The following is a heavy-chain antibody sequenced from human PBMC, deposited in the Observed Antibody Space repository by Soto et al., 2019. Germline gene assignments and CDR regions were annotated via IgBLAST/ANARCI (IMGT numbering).Heavy chain of an antibody. CDR3: AMSLTIQRWYY. CDR2: IYSGGNT. D-gene: IGHD5-18*01. Sequence: GGSLRLSCAASGFTVSSSYMSWVRQAPGKGLEWVSLIYSGGNTFYADSVKDRFTISRDNSKNTLYLQMNSLRADDTAVYYCAMSLTIQRWYYWGQGTLVTVSS. J-gene: IGHJ4*02. CDR1: GFTVSSSY. V-gene: IGHV3-53*01.